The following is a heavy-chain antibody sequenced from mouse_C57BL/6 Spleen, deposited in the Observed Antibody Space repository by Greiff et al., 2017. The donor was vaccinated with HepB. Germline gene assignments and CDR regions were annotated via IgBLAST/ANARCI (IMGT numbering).Heavy chain of an antibody. J-gene: IGHJ3*01. CDR1: GYTFTSYW. V-gene: IGHV1-55*01. Sequence: QVQLQQPGAELVKPGASVKMSCKASGYTFTSYWITWVKQRPGQGLEWIGDIYPGSGSTNYNEKFKSKATLTVDTSSSTAYMQLSSLTSEDSAVYYCAREGDGYYGGFAYWGQGTLVTVSA. D-gene: IGHD2-3*01. CDR3: AREGDGYYGGFAY. CDR2: IYPGSGST.